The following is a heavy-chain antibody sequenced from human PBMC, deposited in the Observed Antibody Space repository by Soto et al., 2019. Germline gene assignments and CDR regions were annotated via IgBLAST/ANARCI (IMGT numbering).Heavy chain of an antibody. CDR3: ARDKITGLFDY. Sequence: QVQLQQWGAGLLKPSETLSLTCAVYGGSFSGYYWTWIRQPPGTGREWIGEINHSGSTNYNPSLKXXVAISVDTAKNQFSLKLTSVTAADSAVYYWARDKITGLFDYWGQGTLVTVSS. D-gene: IGHD2-8*02. V-gene: IGHV4-34*01. J-gene: IGHJ4*02. CDR1: GGSFSGYY. CDR2: INHSGST.